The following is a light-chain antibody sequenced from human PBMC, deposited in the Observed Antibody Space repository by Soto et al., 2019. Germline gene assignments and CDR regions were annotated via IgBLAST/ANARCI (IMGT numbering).Light chain of an antibody. CDR1: HGVSSW. CDR2: AAS. J-gene: IGKJ3*01. CDR3: QQANGFPFT. V-gene: IGKV1-12*01. Sequence: DIQMTQSPSSVSASVGDRVTITCRASHGVSSWLAWYQQNTGKAPKLLIYAASSLQSGVPSRFSGSGSGADFTLTISSLQPEDFATYYCQQANGFPFTFGPGTKVDIK.